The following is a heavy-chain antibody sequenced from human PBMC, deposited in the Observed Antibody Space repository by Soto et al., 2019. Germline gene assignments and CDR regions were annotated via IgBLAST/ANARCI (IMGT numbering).Heavy chain of an antibody. Sequence: QVQLVQSGAEVKKPGASVKVTCKASGYTFTTYGVNWVRQAPGQGLEWMGWISPYNDNTNYARKLQGRVTLTTDTSASTAYMELRSLTSDDTAVYSCSRDKRPTFYYNGMDVWGQGTTVTVSS. J-gene: IGHJ6*02. V-gene: IGHV1-18*04. CDR1: GYTFTTYG. CDR3: SRDKRPTFYYNGMDV. CDR2: ISPYNDNT.